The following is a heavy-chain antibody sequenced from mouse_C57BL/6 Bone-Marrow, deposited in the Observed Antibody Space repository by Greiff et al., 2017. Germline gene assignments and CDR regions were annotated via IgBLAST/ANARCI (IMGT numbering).Heavy chain of an antibody. Sequence: DVHLVESGGGLVKPGGSLKLSCAASGFTFSDYGMHWVRQAPEKGLEWVAYISSGSSTIYYADTVKGRFTISRDNAKNTLFLQMTSLRSEDTAMYYCARGGDYDEGDAMDYWGQGTSVTVSS. J-gene: IGHJ4*01. CDR2: ISSGSSTI. CDR1: GFTFSDYG. V-gene: IGHV5-17*01. CDR3: ARGGDYDEGDAMDY. D-gene: IGHD2-4*01.